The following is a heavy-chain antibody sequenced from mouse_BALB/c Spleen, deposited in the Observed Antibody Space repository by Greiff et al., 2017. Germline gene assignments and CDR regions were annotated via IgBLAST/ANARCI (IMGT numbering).Heavy chain of an antibody. V-gene: IGHV1S135*01. J-gene: IGHJ2*01. CDR2: IDPFNGGT. CDR3: AGITTVTGY. Sequence: EVQLVESGPELMKPGASVKISCKASGYSFTSYYMHWVKQSHGKSLEWIGYIDPFNGGTSYNQKFKGKATLTVDKSSSTAYMHLSSLTSEDSAVYYCAGITTVTGYWGQGTTLTVSS. CDR1: GYSFTSYY. D-gene: IGHD1-1*01.